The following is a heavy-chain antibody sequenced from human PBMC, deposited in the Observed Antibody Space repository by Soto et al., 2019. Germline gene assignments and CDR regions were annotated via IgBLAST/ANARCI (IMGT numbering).Heavy chain of an antibody. Sequence: QLQLQESGPGLVKPSETLSLTCTVSGGSISINSYYWGWIRQSPGKGLEWIGSVYYSGSTYYNPSLKSRVTISVDTSKSQFSLKLNSVTAADTAVYYCARSKGATGLDYWGQGILVTVSS. J-gene: IGHJ4*02. CDR3: ARSKGATGLDY. V-gene: IGHV4-39*01. D-gene: IGHD3-9*01. CDR2: VYYSGST. CDR1: GGSISINSYY.